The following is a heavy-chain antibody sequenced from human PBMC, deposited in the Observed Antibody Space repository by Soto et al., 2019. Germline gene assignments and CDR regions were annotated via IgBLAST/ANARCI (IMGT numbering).Heavy chain of an antibody. D-gene: IGHD1-26*01. V-gene: IGHV3-33*03. J-gene: IGHJ4*02. CDR1: GFIFRSYG. CDR3: ASSGG. Sequence: GGSLRLSCAASGFIFRSYGMHWVRQAPGKGLEWVAVIWYDGSNTNYADPVKGLFTISRDNAKDTLFLQMNSLRAEDTAVYYCASSGGWGQGTLVTVSS. CDR2: IWYDGSNT.